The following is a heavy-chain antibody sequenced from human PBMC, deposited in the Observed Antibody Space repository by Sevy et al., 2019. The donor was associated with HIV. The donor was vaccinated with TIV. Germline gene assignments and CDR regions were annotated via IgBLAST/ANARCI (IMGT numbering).Heavy chain of an antibody. Sequence: GSLRLSCAASRFTFSTYAMHWVRQAPGKGLEWVSVISYDGNIKNYADSVKGRFTISRDDSKNTLYLQMNSLRAEDTAVYYCARDGGAYTYGTGKYWGQGTLVTVSS. D-gene: IGHD5-18*01. J-gene: IGHJ4*02. CDR2: ISYDGNIK. CDR1: RFTFSTYA. V-gene: IGHV3-30-3*01. CDR3: ARDGGAYTYGTGKY.